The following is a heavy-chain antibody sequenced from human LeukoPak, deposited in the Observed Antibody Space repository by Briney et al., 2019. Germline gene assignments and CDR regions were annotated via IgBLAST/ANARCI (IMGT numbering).Heavy chain of an antibody. V-gene: IGHV1-8*01. D-gene: IGHD3-3*01. Sequence: GASVKVSCKASGYTFTSYDINWVRQATGQGLEWMGWMNPNSGNTGYAQKFQGRVTMTRNTSISTAYMELSSLRSEDTAVYYCAAKTDITIVYYMDVWGKGTTVTVSS. CDR1: GYTFTSYD. CDR2: MNPNSGNT. J-gene: IGHJ6*03. CDR3: AAKTDITIVYYMDV.